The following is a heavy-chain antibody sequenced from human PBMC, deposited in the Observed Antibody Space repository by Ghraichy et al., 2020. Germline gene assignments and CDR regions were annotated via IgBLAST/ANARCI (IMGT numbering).Heavy chain of an antibody. V-gene: IGHV3-30*04. Sequence: GESLNISCAASGFTFSSYAMHWVRQAPGKGLEWVAVISYDGSNKYYADSVKGRFTISRDNSKNTLYLQMNSLRAEDTAVYYCARDLIGPGGLWSSSYWGQGTLVTVSS. D-gene: IGHD4/OR15-4a*01. CDR3: ARDLIGPGGLWSSSY. CDR2: ISYDGSNK. J-gene: IGHJ4*02. CDR1: GFTFSSYA.